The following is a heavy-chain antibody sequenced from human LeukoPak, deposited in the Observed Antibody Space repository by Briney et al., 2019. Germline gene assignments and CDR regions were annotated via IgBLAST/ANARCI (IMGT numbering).Heavy chain of an antibody. J-gene: IGHJ3*02. V-gene: IGHV1-8*03. CDR2: MNPNSGNT. D-gene: IGHD3-9*01. CDR3: ARALIGYYVADAFDI. Sequence: ASVKVSCKASGYTFTSYDINWVRQATGQGLEGMGWMNPNSGNTGYAQKFQGRVTITRNTSISTAYMELSSLRSEDTAVYYCARALIGYYVADAFDIWGQGTMVTVSS. CDR1: GYTFTSYD.